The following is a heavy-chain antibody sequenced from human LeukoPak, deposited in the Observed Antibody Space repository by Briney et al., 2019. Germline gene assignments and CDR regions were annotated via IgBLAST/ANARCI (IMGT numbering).Heavy chain of an antibody. V-gene: IGHV4-4*07. Sequence: SQTLSLTCTVSGGSISSYYWSWIRQPAGKGLEWIGRIYTSGSTNYNPSPKSRVTMSVDTSKNQFSLKLSSVTAADTAVYYCAREESGTYYDILTGYRYFDYWGQGTLVTVSS. CDR2: IYTSGST. D-gene: IGHD3-9*01. CDR1: GGSISSYY. J-gene: IGHJ4*02. CDR3: AREESGTYYDILTGYRYFDY.